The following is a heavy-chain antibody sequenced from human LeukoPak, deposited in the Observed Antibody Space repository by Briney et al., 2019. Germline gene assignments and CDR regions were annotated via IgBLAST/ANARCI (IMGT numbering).Heavy chain of an antibody. D-gene: IGHD1-14*01. V-gene: IGHV3-48*01. J-gene: IGHJ4*02. CDR1: DLTFSTFT. CDR3: AKGSPRGGLDY. Sequence: GGSLRLSCAASDLTFSTFTMHWVRQAPGKGLEWVSSISSSSRTINYADSVQGRFTVSRDNANNSMYLQMNDLRREDKALYYCAKGSPRGGLDYWGQGTLVTVSS. CDR2: ISSSSRTI.